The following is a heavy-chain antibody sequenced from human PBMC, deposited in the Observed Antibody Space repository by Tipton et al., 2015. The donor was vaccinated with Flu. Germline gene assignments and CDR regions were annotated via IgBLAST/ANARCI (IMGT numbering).Heavy chain of an antibody. CDR2: IRTYNGNT. CDR3: ARRHCSGGICYYGMDV. V-gene: IGHV1-18*01. CDR1: GYTFTSYG. D-gene: IGHD2-15*01. Sequence: QVQLVQSGAEVKKPGASVKVSCKASGYTFTSYGISWVRQAPGQGLEWMGWIRTYNGNTNYAQKFQGRVTMTTDTSTSTAYTELRSLRSDDTAVYYCARRHCSGGICYYGMDVWGQGTTVTVSS. J-gene: IGHJ6*02.